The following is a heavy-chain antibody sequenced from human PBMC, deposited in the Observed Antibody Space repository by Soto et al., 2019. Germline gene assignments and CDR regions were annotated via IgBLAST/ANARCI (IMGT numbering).Heavy chain of an antibody. CDR1: GGTFSSYA. CDR3: ARVGLSGYSYGLYYFDY. D-gene: IGHD5-18*01. Sequence: ASVKVSCKASGGTFSSYAISWVRQAPGQGLEWMGGIIPIFGTANYAQKFQGRVTITADESTSTAYMELSSLRSEDTAVYYCARVGLSGYSYGLYYFDYWGQGTLVTVSS. V-gene: IGHV1-69*13. J-gene: IGHJ4*02. CDR2: IIPIFGTA.